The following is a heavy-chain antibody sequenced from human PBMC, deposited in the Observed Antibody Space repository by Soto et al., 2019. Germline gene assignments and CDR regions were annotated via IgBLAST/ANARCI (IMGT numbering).Heavy chain of an antibody. CDR2: IYHSGST. CDR3: ARHHDS. J-gene: IGHJ4*02. CDR1: GGSISSYS. Sequence: PSETLSLTCTVSGGSISSYSWSWIRQPPGKGLEWIGYIYHSGSTNDNPSLTSRVTLSVDTSKNQFSLKLSSVTAADTAVYYCARHHDSWGQGTLVTVSS. V-gene: IGHV4-59*08.